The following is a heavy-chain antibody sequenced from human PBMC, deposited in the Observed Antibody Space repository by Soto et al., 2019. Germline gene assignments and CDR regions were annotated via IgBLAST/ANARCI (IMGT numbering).Heavy chain of an antibody. D-gene: IGHD1-26*01. J-gene: IGHJ5*02. CDR1: GYSLTELS. CDR3: ATNQMGFFDP. CDR2: FDPEDGET. V-gene: IGHV1-24*01. Sequence: GASVKVSWKVSGYSLTELSMHWVRQAPGKGLEWMGGFDPEDGETIYAQKFQGRVTMTEDTSTDTAYMELSSLRSEDTAVYYCATNQMGFFDPWGQGTLVTVSS.